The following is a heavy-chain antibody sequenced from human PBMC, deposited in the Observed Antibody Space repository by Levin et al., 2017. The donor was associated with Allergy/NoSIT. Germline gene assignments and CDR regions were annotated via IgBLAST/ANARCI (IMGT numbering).Heavy chain of an antibody. J-gene: IGHJ3*02. V-gene: IGHV4-38-2*01. CDR3: ARVKYYDSSVFLTPCFDI. Sequence: SETLSLTCAVSGYSISSGYYWGWIRQPPGKGLEWIGSIYHSGSTYYNPSLKSRVTISVDTSKNQFSLKLSSVTAADTAVYYCARVKYYDSSVFLTPCFDIWGQGTMVTVSS. CDR2: IYHSGST. CDR1: GYSISSGYY. D-gene: IGHD3-22*01.